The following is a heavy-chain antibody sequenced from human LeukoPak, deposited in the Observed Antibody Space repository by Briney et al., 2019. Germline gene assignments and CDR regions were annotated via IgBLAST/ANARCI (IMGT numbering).Heavy chain of an antibody. J-gene: IGHJ5*02. CDR2: INPNSGGT. D-gene: IGHD2-15*01. CDR1: GYTFTGYH. V-gene: IGHV1-2*02. Sequence: ASVKVSCKASGYTFTGYHMHWVRQAPGQGLEWMGWINPNSGGTNYAQKFQGRVTMTRDTSISTAYMELSRLRSDDTAVYYCARDGSGSPGMFDPWGQGTLVTVSS. CDR3: ARDGSGSPGMFDP.